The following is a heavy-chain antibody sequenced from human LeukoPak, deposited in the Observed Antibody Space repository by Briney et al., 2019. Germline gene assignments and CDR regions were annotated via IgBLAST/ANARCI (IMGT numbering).Heavy chain of an antibody. CDR1: GGSISNYY. J-gene: IGHJ6*03. D-gene: IGHD4-11*01. CDR2: IYYSGST. CDR3: ARGAVTPTPGYYYYYMDV. Sequence: PSETLSLTCTVSGGSISNYYWSRIRQPPGKGLEWIGYIYYSGSTNYNPSLKSRVTISVDTSKNQFSLKLSSVTAADTAVYYCARGAVTPTPGYYYYYMDVWGKGTTVTVSS. V-gene: IGHV4-59*01.